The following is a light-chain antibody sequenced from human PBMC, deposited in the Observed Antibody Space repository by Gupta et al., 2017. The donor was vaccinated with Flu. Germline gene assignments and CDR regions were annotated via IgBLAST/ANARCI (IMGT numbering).Light chain of an antibody. CDR3: NSRDNSGNHLV. CDR2: GKN. Sequence: QTVSRTGQGDSLRKYCASWYQQKPGQAPVLVLYGKNNRTSGIPDRFSGSSSGITAPLTITGAQAEDEADYYCNSRDNSGNHLVFGGGTKLTVL. CDR1: SLRKYC. V-gene: IGLV3-19*01. J-gene: IGLJ3*02.